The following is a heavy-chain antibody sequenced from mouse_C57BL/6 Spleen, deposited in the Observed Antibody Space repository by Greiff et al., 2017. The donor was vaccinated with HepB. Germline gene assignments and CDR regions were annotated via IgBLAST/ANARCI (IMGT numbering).Heavy chain of an antibody. D-gene: IGHD2-3*01. J-gene: IGHJ2*01. Sequence: QVHVKQPGAELVKPGASVKMSCKASGYTFTSYWITWVKQRPGQGLEWIGDIYPGSGSTNYNEKFKSKATLTVDTSSSTAYMQISSLTAEDSAVYYCARPDGYYDYWGQGTTLTVSS. V-gene: IGHV1-55*01. CDR2: IYPGSGST. CDR3: ARPDGYYDY. CDR1: GYTFTSYW.